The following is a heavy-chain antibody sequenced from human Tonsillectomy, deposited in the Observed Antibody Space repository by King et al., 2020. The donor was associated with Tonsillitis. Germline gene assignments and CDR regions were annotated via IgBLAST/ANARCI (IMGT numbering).Heavy chain of an antibody. D-gene: IGHD3-9*01. V-gene: IGHV3-21*01. CDR2: ISVNDNDV. CDR3: ARGPLLRHFDRGYNWFDP. J-gene: IGHJ5*02. CDR1: GFTFKIFS. Sequence: VQLVESGGGLVKPGGSLRLSCEASGFTFKIFSMTWVRQAPGKGLEWVSSISVNDNDVYYIDSVKGRFTVSRDDAKNSLYLQLNSLRAEDTAIYYCARGPLLRHFDRGYNWFDPWGQGTLVTVSS.